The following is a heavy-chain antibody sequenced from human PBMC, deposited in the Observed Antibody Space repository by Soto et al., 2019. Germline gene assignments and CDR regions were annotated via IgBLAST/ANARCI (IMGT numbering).Heavy chain of an antibody. J-gene: IGHJ3*02. D-gene: IGHD3-16*01. CDR2: ISGSGGRT. CDR1: GFPLSSYA. CDR3: AKGGYYSLFDI. V-gene: IGHV3-23*01. Sequence: GGSLRLSCVASGFPLSSYAMRWVRQTPGKGLEWVSGISGSGGRTYYADSVKGRFTISRDNSNNTLSLQMHILRVEDTAVYFCAKGGYYSLFDIWGQGTVITVSS.